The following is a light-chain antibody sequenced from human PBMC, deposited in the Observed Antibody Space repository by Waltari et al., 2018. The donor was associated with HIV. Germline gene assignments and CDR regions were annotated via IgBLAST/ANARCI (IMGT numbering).Light chain of an antibody. CDR3: SSYTSSATYV. J-gene: IGLJ1*01. Sequence: QSALTQPPSVSGSPGQSVTISCTGTSNDVGVSNRVSWYQQSPGTAPTLIIYEVSNRPSGVPDRFSGCKTGNTASLTISGLQAEDEADYYCSSYTSSATYVFGTGTKVTVL. CDR2: EVS. V-gene: IGLV2-18*02. CDR1: SNDVGVSNR.